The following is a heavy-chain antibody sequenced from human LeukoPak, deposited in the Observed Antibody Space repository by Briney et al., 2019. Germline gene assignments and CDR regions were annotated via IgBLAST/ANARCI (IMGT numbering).Heavy chain of an antibody. D-gene: IGHD2-8*01. Sequence: SETLSLTCTVSGYSISSGYYWGWIRQPPGKGLEWIGSIYHSGSTYYNPSLKSRVTISVDTSKNQFSLKLTSVTAADTAVYYCASCTDAFDIWGQGTMVTVSS. V-gene: IGHV4-38-2*02. CDR3: ASCTDAFDI. J-gene: IGHJ3*02. CDR2: IYHSGST. CDR1: GYSISSGYY.